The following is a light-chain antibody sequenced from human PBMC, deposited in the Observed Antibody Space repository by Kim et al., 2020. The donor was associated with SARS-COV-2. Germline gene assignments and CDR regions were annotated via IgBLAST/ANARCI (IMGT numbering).Light chain of an antibody. Sequence: QSAALTCTRDGNKVGNQGAAWLQQHQGHPPKLLSYRNNNRPSGISERVSASTSGNAASLTITGLQPEDEAEYYCSAWDSSLSVWVFGGGTQLTVL. J-gene: IGLJ3*02. V-gene: IGLV10-54*04. CDR2: RNN. CDR3: SAWDSSLSVWV. CDR1: GNKVGNQG.